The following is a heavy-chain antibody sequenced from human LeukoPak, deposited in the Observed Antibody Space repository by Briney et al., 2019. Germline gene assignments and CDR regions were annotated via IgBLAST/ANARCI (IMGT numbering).Heavy chain of an antibody. CDR2: IIPIFGTA. Sequence: SVKVSCKASGGTFSIYAISWVRQAPGQGLEWMGGIIPIFGTANYAQKFQGRVTITADESTSPAYMELSSLRSEDAAVYYCAREGRAGMIVGAISAAFDIWGQGTMVTVSS. J-gene: IGHJ3*02. V-gene: IGHV1-69*01. CDR1: GGTFSIYA. D-gene: IGHD1-26*01. CDR3: AREGRAGMIVGAISAAFDI.